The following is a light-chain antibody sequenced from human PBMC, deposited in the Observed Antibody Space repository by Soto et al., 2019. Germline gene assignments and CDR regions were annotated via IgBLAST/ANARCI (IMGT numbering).Light chain of an antibody. V-gene: IGKV1-5*01. CDR3: QQYGSSPPIT. CDR1: QSISSW. Sequence: GDRVTITCRASQSISSWLAWYQQKPGKAPKLLIYDASSLESGVPSRFSGSGSGTEFTLTISRLEPEDFAVYYCQQYGSSPPITFGQGTRLEIK. J-gene: IGKJ5*01. CDR2: DAS.